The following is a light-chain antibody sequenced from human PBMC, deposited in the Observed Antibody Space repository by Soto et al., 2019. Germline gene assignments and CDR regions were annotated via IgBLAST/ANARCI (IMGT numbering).Light chain of an antibody. Sequence: EIVLTQSPGTLSLSPGERATLSCRASQSVSSSYLAWYQQKPGQAPRLLIYGASSRATGIPYRFSGSGSGTDVTLTISRLEREDFAVYYCQQYGSSPPITFGQVTRLEIK. CDR3: QQYGSSPPIT. CDR2: GAS. V-gene: IGKV3-20*01. J-gene: IGKJ5*01. CDR1: QSVSSSY.